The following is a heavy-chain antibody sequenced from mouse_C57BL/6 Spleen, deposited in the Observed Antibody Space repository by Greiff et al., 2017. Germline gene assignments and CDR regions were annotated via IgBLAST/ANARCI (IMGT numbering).Heavy chain of an antibody. CDR1: GYTFTDYE. J-gene: IGHJ3*01. D-gene: IGHD2-3*01. CDR3: TRTYDGYYVIAY. V-gene: IGHV1-15*01. CDR2: IDPETGGT. Sequence: QVQLQQSGAELVRPGASVTLSCKASGYTFTDYEMHWVKQTPVHGLEWIGAIDPETGGTAYNQKFKGKAILTADKSSSTAYMELRSLTSEDSAVYYCTRTYDGYYVIAYWGQGTLVTVSA.